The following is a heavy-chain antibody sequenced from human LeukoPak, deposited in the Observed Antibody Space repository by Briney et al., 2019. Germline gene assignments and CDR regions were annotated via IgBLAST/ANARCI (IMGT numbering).Heavy chain of an antibody. Sequence: GGSLRLSCAASGFTFSSYGMHWVRQAPGKGLEWVAVISVDGSNEYYADSVKGRFTISRDNSKNTLYLQMNSLRAEDTAVYYCAREYSGYDGGAFDIWGQGTMVTVSS. CDR2: ISVDGSNE. V-gene: IGHV3-30*03. D-gene: IGHD5-12*01. J-gene: IGHJ3*02. CDR1: GFTFSSYG. CDR3: AREYSGYDGGAFDI.